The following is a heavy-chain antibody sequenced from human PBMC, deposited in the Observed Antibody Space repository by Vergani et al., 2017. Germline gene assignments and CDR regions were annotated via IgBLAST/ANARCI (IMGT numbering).Heavy chain of an antibody. V-gene: IGHV4-39*01. CDR1: GGSISSSSYY. D-gene: IGHD3-22*01. CDR2: IYYSGST. J-gene: IGHJ4*02. CDR3: ARHQNYDSSGYPDY. Sequence: QLQLQESGPGLVKPSETLSLTCTVSGGSISSSSYYWGWIRQPPGKGLEWIGSIYYSGSTYYNPSLKSRVTISVDTSKNQFSLKLSSVTAADTAVYYCARHQNYDSSGYPDYWGQGTLVTVSS.